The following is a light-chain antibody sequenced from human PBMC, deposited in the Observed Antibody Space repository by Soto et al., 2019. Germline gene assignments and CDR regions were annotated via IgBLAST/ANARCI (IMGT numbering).Light chain of an antibody. CDR3: QQYGSSPPIT. V-gene: IGKV3-20*01. CDR1: QSVSSSY. J-gene: IGKJ5*01. CDR2: GAS. Sequence: EKVLTQSPATLSLSPGERATLSCRASQSVSSSYLAWYQQKPGQAPRLLIYGASSRATGIPDRFSGSGSGTDFTLTISRLEPEDFAVYYCQQYGSSPPITFGQGTRLEIK.